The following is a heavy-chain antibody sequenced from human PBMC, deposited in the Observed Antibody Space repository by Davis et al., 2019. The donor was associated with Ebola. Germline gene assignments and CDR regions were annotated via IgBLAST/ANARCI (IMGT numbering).Heavy chain of an antibody. V-gene: IGHV1-2*02. Sequence: ASVKVSCKASAYTFIGYYIHWVRQAPGQGLECMGWIDPNSGGTSYAQKFQGRVTMTRDTSTSTVYMELSSLRSEDTAVYYCARDHGLPYYYYMDVWGKGTTVTVSS. CDR3: ARDHGLPYYYYMDV. CDR2: IDPNSGGT. J-gene: IGHJ6*03. CDR1: AYTFIGYY. D-gene: IGHD5-12*01.